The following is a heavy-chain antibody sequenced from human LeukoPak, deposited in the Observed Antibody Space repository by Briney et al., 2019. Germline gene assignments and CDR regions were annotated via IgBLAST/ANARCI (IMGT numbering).Heavy chain of an antibody. V-gene: IGHV3-30-3*01. D-gene: IGHD1-26*01. Sequence: GRSLRLSCAASGFTFSSYAMHWVRHAPGKGLEWVAVISYDGSNKYYADSVKGRFTISRDNSKNTLYLQMNSLRAEDTAVYYCARDLGGATDYWGQGTLVTVSS. CDR1: GFTFSSYA. CDR3: ARDLGGATDY. CDR2: ISYDGSNK. J-gene: IGHJ4*02.